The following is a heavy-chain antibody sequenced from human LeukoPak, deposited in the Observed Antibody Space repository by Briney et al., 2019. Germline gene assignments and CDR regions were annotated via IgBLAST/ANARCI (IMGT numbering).Heavy chain of an antibody. CDR3: TTNNVRTYYDYVWGSPSPLFDY. Sequence: GGSLRLSCAASGFTFSNAWMSWVRQAPGKGLEWVGRIKSKTDGGTTDYAAPVKGRFTISRDDSKNTLYLQMNSLKTEDTAVYYCTTNNVRTYYDYVWGSPSPLFDYWGLGTLVTVSS. J-gene: IGHJ4*02. CDR2: IKSKTDGGTT. CDR1: GFTFSNAW. V-gene: IGHV3-15*01. D-gene: IGHD3-16*01.